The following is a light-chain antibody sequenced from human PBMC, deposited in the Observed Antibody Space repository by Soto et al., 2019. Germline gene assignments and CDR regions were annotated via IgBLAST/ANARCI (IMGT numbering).Light chain of an antibody. Sequence: QSVLTQPASVSGSPGQSITISCTGTSSDVGGYNYVSWYQQHPGKAPELMIYDVSNRPSGVSNRFSGSKSGNTASLTISRLQAEDEADYYCSSYTSSSTPLYVFGTRTKVTV. CDR3: SSYTSSSTPLYV. CDR2: DVS. CDR1: SSDVGGYNY. J-gene: IGLJ1*01. V-gene: IGLV2-14*01.